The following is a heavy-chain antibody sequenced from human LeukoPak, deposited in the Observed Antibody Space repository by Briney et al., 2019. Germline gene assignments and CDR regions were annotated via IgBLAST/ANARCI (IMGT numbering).Heavy chain of an antibody. D-gene: IGHD2-2*01. CDR3: AKVIVVVPAAQNPYYYGMDV. V-gene: IGHV3-23*01. Sequence: GRSLRLSCAASGFTFSSYAMSWVRQAPGKGLEWVSAISGSGGSTYYADSVKGRFTISRDNSKNTLYLQMNSLRAEDTAVYYCAKVIVVVPAAQNPYYYGMDVWGQGTTVTVSS. CDR2: ISGSGGST. J-gene: IGHJ6*02. CDR1: GFTFSSYA.